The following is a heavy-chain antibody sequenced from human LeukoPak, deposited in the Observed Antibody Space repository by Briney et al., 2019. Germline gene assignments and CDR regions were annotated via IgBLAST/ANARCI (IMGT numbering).Heavy chain of an antibody. Sequence: GGSLRLSCTAFGFTFGDYAMSWVRQAPGKGLEWVSFIRSKAYGGTTEYAASVKGRFTISRDDSKSIAYLHMNSLKTEDTAVYYCSSRYSGTRLDCWGQGTLVTVSS. CDR1: GFTFGDYA. D-gene: IGHD1-26*01. CDR3: SSRYSGTRLDC. V-gene: IGHV3-49*04. J-gene: IGHJ4*02. CDR2: IRSKAYGGTT.